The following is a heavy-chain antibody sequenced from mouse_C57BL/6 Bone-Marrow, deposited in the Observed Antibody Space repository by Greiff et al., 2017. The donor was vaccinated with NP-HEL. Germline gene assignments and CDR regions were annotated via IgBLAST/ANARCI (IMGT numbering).Heavy chain of an antibody. Sequence: VQGVESGAELARPGASVKMSCKASGYTFTSYTMHWVKQRPGQGLEWIGYINPSSGYTKYNQKFKDKATLTADKSSSTAYMQLSSLTSEDSAVDYCSRTRFAYGGQGTLVTVSA. J-gene: IGHJ3*01. CDR1: GYTFTSYT. CDR2: INPSSGYT. CDR3: SRTRFAY. V-gene: IGHV1-4*01.